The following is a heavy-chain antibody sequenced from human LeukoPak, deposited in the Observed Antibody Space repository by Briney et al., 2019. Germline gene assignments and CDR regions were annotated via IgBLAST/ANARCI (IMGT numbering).Heavy chain of an antibody. D-gene: IGHD6-13*01. CDR3: ARGSPFSSSWSDDAFDI. J-gene: IGHJ3*02. CDR1: GYTLTELS. CDR2: FDPEDGET. Sequence: ASVKVSCKVSGYTLTELSMHWVRQAPGKGLEWMGGFDPEDGETIYAQKFQGRVTMTEDTSTDTAYMELSSLRSEDTAVYYCARGSPFSSSWSDDAFDIWGQGTMVTVSS. V-gene: IGHV1-24*01.